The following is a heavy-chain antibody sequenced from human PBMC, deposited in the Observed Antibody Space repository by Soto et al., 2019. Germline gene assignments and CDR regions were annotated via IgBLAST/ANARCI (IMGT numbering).Heavy chain of an antibody. Sequence: QVQLVQSGAEVKKPGSSVKVSCKASGGTFSSYAISWVRQAPGQGLEWMGGIIPIFGTANYAQKFQGRVTITAAQATSTACRELSSLRSEDSDLYYCARGPPRRAIVPARTVCCCDPWRQGTLVTVSS. CDR1: GGTFSSYA. J-gene: IGHJ5*02. D-gene: IGHD2-2*01. CDR3: ARGPPRRAIVPARTVCCCDP. V-gene: IGHV1-69*19. CDR2: IIPIFGTA.